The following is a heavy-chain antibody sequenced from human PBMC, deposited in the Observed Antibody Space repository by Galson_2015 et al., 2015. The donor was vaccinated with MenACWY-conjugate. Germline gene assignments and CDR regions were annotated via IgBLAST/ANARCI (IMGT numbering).Heavy chain of an antibody. V-gene: IGHV3-64D*09. CDR2: ISSNGGST. J-gene: IGHJ4*02. CDR1: GFTFSSYA. D-gene: IGHD3-3*01. Sequence: SLRLSCAASGFTFSSYAMHWVRQAPGKGLDYVSAISSNGGSTYYADSVKGRFTISRDNSKNTLYLQMSSLRAEDTAVYYCVIGFVVVITTGLDYWGQGTLVTVSS. CDR3: VIGFVVVITTGLDY.